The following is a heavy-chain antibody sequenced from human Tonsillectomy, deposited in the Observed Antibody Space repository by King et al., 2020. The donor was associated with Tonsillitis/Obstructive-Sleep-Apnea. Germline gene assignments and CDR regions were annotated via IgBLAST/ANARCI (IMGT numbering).Heavy chain of an antibody. CDR2: IYYSGST. CDR1: GGSISNYY. V-gene: IGHV4-59*01. D-gene: IGHD6-19*01. CDR3: ASSGAYNNFEY. J-gene: IGHJ4*02. Sequence: VQLHESGPGLVKPSETLSLTCSVSGGSISNYYWSWIRQPPGKGLEWLGYIYYSGSTNYNPSLKSRVTISVDMSKKQFSLKLSSVTAADTAVYFCASSGAYNNFEYCGPGTLVTVSS.